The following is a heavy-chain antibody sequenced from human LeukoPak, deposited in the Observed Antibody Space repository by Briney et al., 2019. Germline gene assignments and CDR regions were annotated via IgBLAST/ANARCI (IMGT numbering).Heavy chain of an antibody. J-gene: IGHJ4*02. CDR3: ARAMTYDYVWGTYRYIDY. CDR1: GYTFTSYD. Sequence: GASVKVSCKASGYTFTSYDINWLRQATGQGLEWMGWMNPNSGNRGYAQKFQGRVTMTRNTSISTAYMELSSLRSEDTAVYYCARAMTYDYVWGTYRYIDYWGQGTLVTVCS. D-gene: IGHD3-16*02. CDR2: MNPNSGNR. V-gene: IGHV1-8*01.